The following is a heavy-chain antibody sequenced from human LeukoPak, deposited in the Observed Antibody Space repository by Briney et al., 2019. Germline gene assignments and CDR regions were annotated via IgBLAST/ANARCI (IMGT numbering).Heavy chain of an antibody. Sequence: GGSLRLSCVASGFKFSDYYMSWVRQAPGKGLEWVADIRHDGSDEYNVDSVKGRFTISRDNAKNSLFFQMNSLRAEDTAVYYCARDGFGSYSSPDYWGQGTLVTVSS. CDR3: ARDGFGSYSSPDY. D-gene: IGHD3-10*01. CDR2: IRHDGSDE. V-gene: IGHV3-7*04. CDR1: GFKFSDYY. J-gene: IGHJ4*02.